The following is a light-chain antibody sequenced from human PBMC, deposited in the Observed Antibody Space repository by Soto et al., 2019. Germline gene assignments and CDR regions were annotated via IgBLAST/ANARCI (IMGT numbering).Light chain of an antibody. Sequence: IVLTHSQATWSCSPGDKATFSCRPSRTVAIYLPGYQKKPGQAPRLLIFDSSKRATGIPPRFSGSGSGTDFNLTINSLEPEDFAIYYCLQRSKWPQTFGQGTKVEMK. V-gene: IGKV3-11*01. J-gene: IGKJ1*01. CDR3: LQRSKWPQT. CDR1: RTVAIY. CDR2: DSS.